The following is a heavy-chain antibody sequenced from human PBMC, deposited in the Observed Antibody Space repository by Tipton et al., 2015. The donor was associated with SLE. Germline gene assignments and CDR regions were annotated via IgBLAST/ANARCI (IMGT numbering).Heavy chain of an antibody. CDR3: AGDRYCGISTCHKGFDY. CDR2: IIGDGSGA. J-gene: IGHJ4*02. D-gene: IGHD2-2*01. CDR1: GFPFSTYW. V-gene: IGHV3-74*01. Sequence: SLRLSCAASGFPFSTYWMHWVRQAPEGGLVWVSRIIGDGSGANYADSVKGRFIISRDNARETLSLQMHSLRPEDTAVYYCAGDRYCGISTCHKGFDYWGQGTPVTVSS.